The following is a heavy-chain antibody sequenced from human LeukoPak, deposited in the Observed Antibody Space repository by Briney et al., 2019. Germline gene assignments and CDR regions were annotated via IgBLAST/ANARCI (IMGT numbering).Heavy chain of an antibody. V-gene: IGHV4-39*01. J-gene: IGHJ5*02. CDR2: IYYSGST. CDR3: VRLPTGFPNWFDP. D-gene: IGHD4-17*01. Sequence: PSETLSLTCIVSGGSISSGTYYWGWIRQPPGKGLEWIGSIYYSGSTYYNPSLKSRVTISVDTSKNQFSLKLSSVTAADTAVYYCVRLPTGFPNWFDPWGQGTLVTVSS. CDR1: GGSISSGTYY.